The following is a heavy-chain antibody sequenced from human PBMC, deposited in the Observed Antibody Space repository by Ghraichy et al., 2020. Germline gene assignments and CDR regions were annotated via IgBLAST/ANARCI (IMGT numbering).Heavy chain of an antibody. CDR2: ISWNSGSI. CDR3: AKDINAALYYYGMDV. V-gene: IGHV3-9*01. CDR1: GFTFDDYA. D-gene: IGHD6-13*01. J-gene: IGHJ6*02. Sequence: SLNISCAASGFTFDDYAMHWVRQAPGKGLEWVSGISWNSGSIGYADSVKGRFTISRDNAKNSLYLQMNSLRAEDTALYYCAKDINAALYYYGMDVWGQGTTVTVSS.